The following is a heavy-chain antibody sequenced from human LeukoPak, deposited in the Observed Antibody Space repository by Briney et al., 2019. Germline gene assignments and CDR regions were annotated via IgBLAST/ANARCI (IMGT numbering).Heavy chain of an antibody. CDR1: GFTFSSYA. CDR3: ARDLSSSWEVGY. CDR2: ISYDGSNK. V-gene: IGHV3-30-3*01. J-gene: IGHJ4*02. D-gene: IGHD6-13*01. Sequence: GGSLRLSCAASGFTFSSYAMHWVRQAPGKGLEWVAVISYDGSNKYYADSVKGRFTISRDNSKNTLYLQMNSLRAEDTAVYYCARDLSSSWEVGYWGQGTLVTVSS.